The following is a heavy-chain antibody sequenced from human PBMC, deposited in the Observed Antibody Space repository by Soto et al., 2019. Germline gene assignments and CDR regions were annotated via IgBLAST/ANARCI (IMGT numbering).Heavy chain of an antibody. CDR2: IIPIFGRA. CDR3: AASSGTYLEGVDY. J-gene: IGHJ4*02. CDR1: GGTYSSYA. D-gene: IGHD1-26*01. Sequence: SVKVSCKASGGTYSSYAISWVRQAPGQGLEWLAGIIPIFGRANYAQKFQGRVTITADESTNTAYMELSSLRSEDTAVFYCAASSGTYLEGVDYWGQGTLVTVSS. V-gene: IGHV1-69*13.